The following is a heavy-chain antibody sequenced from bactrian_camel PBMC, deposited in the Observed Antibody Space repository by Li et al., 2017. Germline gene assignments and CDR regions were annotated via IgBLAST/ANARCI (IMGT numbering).Heavy chain of an antibody. CDR1: GYTSGSYC. CDR2: ISKDDVP. CDR3: AAARYGSGSVCYTLFSGY. V-gene: IGHV3S55*01. J-gene: IGHJ6*01. D-gene: IGHD2*01. Sequence: HVQLVESGGGSVQAGGSLRLSCVTSGYTSGSYCMGWFRQAPGKEREGIASISKDDVPTYATSVRGRFRISKDTAKNTLDLQMDSLTPEDTAMYYCAAARYGSGSVCYTLFSGYWGQGTQVTVS.